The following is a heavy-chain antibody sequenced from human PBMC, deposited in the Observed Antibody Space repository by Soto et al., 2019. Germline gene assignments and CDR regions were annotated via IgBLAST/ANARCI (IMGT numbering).Heavy chain of an antibody. J-gene: IGHJ4*02. Sequence: SETLSLTCAVYGGSFSGYYWSWIRQPPGKGLEWIGEINHSGSTNYNPSLKSRVTISVDTSKNQFSLKLSSVTAADTAVYYCARVASRNRSGYGYWGQGTLVTVSS. V-gene: IGHV4-34*01. D-gene: IGHD2-15*01. CDR1: GGSFSGYY. CDR3: ARVASRNRSGYGY. CDR2: INHSGST.